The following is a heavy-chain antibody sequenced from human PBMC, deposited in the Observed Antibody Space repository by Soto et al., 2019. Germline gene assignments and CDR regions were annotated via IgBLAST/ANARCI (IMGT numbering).Heavy chain of an antibody. D-gene: IGHD2-21*02. CDR2: ISSSSSYI. CDR1: GFTFSSYS. CDR3: ARGNSVGVTALDGYFQH. Sequence: EVQLVESGGGLVKPGGSLRLSCAASGFTFSSYSMNWVRQAPGKGLEWVSSISSSSSYIYYADSVKGRFTISRDNAKKSLYLPMNSLRAEDTAVYYCARGNSVGVTALDGYFQHWGQGTLVTVSS. J-gene: IGHJ1*01. V-gene: IGHV3-21*01.